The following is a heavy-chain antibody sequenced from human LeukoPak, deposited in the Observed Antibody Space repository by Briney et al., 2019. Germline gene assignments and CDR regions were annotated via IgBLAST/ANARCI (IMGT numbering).Heavy chain of an antibody. J-gene: IGHJ6*02. CDR3: ATDKSPPL. Sequence: SVKVSCKASGGSFINYPISWVRQAPGQGLEWMGRVIPILGIPDYSQKFLGRVTLTADKSTSTAYMELSSLRSEDTAVYYCATDKSPPLWGQGTTVTVSS. V-gene: IGHV1-69*04. CDR1: GGSFINYP. CDR2: VIPILGIP.